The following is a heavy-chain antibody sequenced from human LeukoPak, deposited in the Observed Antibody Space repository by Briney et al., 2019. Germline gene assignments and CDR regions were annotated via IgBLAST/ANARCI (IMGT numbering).Heavy chain of an antibody. CDR1: GGSISSGGYS. CDR2: IYHSGST. J-gene: IGHJ6*02. D-gene: IGHD2-21*02. CDR3: ARVNCGGDCYPDYYYYYGMDV. V-gene: IGHV4-30-2*01. Sequence: SETLSLTCAVSGGSISSGGYSWSWIRQPPGKGLEWIGYIYHSGSTYYNPSLKSRVTISVGRSKNQFSLKLSSVTAADTAVYYCARVNCGGDCYPDYYYYYGMDVWGQGTTVTVSS.